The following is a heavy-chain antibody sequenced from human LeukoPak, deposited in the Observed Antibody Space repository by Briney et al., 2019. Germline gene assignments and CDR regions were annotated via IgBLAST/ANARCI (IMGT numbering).Heavy chain of an antibody. CDR2: INTNTENP. D-gene: IGHD2-8*01. CDR1: GYTLTSYA. Sequence: ASVNVSCKASGYTLTSYAMNWVRQAPGQGLEWMGWINTNTENPAYAQGFTGRFVFSVDISVSTAYLQINSLKAEDTAVYYCARMGYCTRATCGGAFDFWGQGTLVTVSS. V-gene: IGHV7-4-1*02. CDR3: ARMGYCTRATCGGAFDF. J-gene: IGHJ4*02.